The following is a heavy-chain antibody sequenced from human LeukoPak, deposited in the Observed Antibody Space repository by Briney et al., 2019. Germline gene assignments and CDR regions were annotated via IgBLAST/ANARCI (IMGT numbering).Heavy chain of an antibody. J-gene: IGHJ6*02. D-gene: IGHD3-10*01. CDR1: GYTFTSYD. CDR2: MNPKSGNT. Sequence: ASVKVSCKASGYTFTSYDINWVRQATGQGLEWMGWMNPKSGNTGYAQKFQGRVTMTRNTSISTAYMELSSLRSEDTAVYYCARAMPITMVRGYGMDVWGQGTTVTVSS. V-gene: IGHV1-8*01. CDR3: ARAMPITMVRGYGMDV.